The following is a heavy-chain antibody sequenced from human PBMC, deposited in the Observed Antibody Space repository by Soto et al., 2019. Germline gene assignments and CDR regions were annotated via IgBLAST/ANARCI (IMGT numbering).Heavy chain of an antibody. J-gene: IGHJ6*02. CDR3: EKGTQFFYYYAMDV. CDR1: GFTFSSYG. Sequence: ELQLLESGGGLAQPGGSLRLCCAASGFTFSSYGMNWVRQAPGKGLEWVSALSGSGDTTYYADSVRGRFSISRDNSKNTLYLLMSSLRGEDTAVYYCEKGTQFFYYYAMDVWGQGTTVTVSS. CDR2: LSGSGDTT. V-gene: IGHV3-23*01.